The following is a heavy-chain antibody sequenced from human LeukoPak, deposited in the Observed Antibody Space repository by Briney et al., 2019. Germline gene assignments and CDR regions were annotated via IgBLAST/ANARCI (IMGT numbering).Heavy chain of an antibody. CDR3: AKTYDFWSGYSLDV. CDR1: GFTFSTYA. V-gene: IGHV3-23*01. D-gene: IGHD3-3*01. CDR2: ISGSGGST. Sequence: PGGSLRLSCAASGFTFSTYAMSWVRQAPGKGLEWVSGISGSGGSTYYADAVKGRFTISGDNSKNTLYLQMNSLRAEDTAVYYCAKTYDFWSGYSLDVWGKGTTVTVSS. J-gene: IGHJ6*04.